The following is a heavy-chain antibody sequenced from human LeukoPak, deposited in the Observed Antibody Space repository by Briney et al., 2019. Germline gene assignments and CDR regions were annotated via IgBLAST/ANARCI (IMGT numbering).Heavy chain of an antibody. CDR2: IKSKTDGGTT. D-gene: IGHD3-3*01. J-gene: IGHJ4*02. CDR3: AKLSYYDFWSSFSPYFDY. Sequence: GGSLRLSCAASGFTFSNAWMSWVRQAPGKGLEWVGRIKSKTDGGTTDYAAPVKGRFTISRDDSKNTLYLQMSSLRAEDTAVYYCAKLSYYDFWSSFSPYFDYWGQGTLVTVSS. V-gene: IGHV3-15*01. CDR1: GFTFSNAW.